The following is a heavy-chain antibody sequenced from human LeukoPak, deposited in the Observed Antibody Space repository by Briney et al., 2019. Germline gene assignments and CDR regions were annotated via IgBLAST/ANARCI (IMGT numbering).Heavy chain of an antibody. CDR1: RFTFSGYW. J-gene: IGHJ4*02. Sequence: GGSLRLSCAVSRFTFSGYWMSWVRQAPGKGLEWLANINQDGSETYYLDSVKGRFTISRDNAKSSLYLQMNNLKVDDTAVYYCARDGGTAMVTTFDHWGQGALVTVSS. D-gene: IGHD4-17*01. CDR3: ARDGGTAMVTTFDH. CDR2: INQDGSET. V-gene: IGHV3-7*01.